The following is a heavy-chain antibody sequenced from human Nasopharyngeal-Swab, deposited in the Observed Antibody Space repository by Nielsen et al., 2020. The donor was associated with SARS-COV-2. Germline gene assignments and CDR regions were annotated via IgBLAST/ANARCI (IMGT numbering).Heavy chain of an antibody. CDR3: AATDYDSGSYGVALDY. D-gene: IGHD3-10*01. CDR2: ISHAGTT. V-gene: IGHV4-34*04. Sequence: GSLRLSCAVSGGSFSGYYWSWIRQPPGQGLQWIGEISHAGTTNHNLSLKSRATISVDTSKKQFSLRLSSVTAADTAVYYCAATDYDSGSYGVALDYWGQGTLVTVSS. J-gene: IGHJ4*02. CDR1: GGSFSGYY.